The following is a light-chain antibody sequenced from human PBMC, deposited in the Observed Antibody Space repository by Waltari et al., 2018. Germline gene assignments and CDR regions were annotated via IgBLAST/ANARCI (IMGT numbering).Light chain of an antibody. Sequence: QSVLTQPPPASGTPGTRVTIPCSGSSSNIGRNYVYWYQQLPGPAPNLLIYRNNQRPSGVPDRFSGSKSGTSASLAISGLRSEDEADYYCAAWDDSLSGPVFGGGTKLTVL. CDR2: RNN. CDR1: SSNIGRNY. J-gene: IGLJ2*01. CDR3: AAWDDSLSGPV. V-gene: IGLV1-47*01.